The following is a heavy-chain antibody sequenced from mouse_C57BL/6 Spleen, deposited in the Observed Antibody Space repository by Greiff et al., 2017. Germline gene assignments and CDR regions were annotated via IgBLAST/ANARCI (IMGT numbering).Heavy chain of an antibody. V-gene: IGHV1-59*01. CDR3: ARTHGLYAMDY. J-gene: IGHJ4*01. CDR1: GYTFTSYW. D-gene: IGHD1-1*02. Sequence: QVQLQQPGAELVRPGTSVKLSCKASGYTFTSYWIHWVKQRPGQGLEWIGVIDPSDSYTNYNQKFKGKATLTVDTSSSTAYMQLSSLTSEDSAVYYCARTHGLYAMDYWGQGTSVTVSS. CDR2: IDPSDSYT.